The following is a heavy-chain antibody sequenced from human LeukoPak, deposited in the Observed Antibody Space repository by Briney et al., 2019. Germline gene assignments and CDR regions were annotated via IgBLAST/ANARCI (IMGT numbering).Heavy chain of an antibody. J-gene: IGHJ4*02. CDR3: AKGGYSYGPGDPHFDY. V-gene: IGHV3-23*01. CDR2: ISGSGGST. CDR1: GFSFSSYT. D-gene: IGHD5-18*01. Sequence: GGSLRLSCAASGFSFSSYTMSWVRQAPGMGLEWVSAISGSGGSTYYADSVKGRFTISRDNSKNTLYLQMNSLRAEDTAVYYCAKGGYSYGPGDPHFDYWGQGTLVTVSS.